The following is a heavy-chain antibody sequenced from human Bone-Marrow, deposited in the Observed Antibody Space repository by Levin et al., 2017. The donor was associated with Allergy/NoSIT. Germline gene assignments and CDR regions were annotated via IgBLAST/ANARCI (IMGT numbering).Heavy chain of an antibody. V-gene: IGHV4-39*01. Sequence: PSETLSLTCTVSGASVSSDAYYWGWIRQSPGTGLEWIGSISYSGSTYYNPSLESRVTGFLDTSKDQFSLKLKSVTAADTAVYYCARTEEYQLFYFDSWGQGTLVTVSS. D-gene: IGHD2-2*01. CDR2: ISYSGST. CDR3: ARTEEYQLFYFDS. CDR1: GASVSSDAYY. J-gene: IGHJ4*02.